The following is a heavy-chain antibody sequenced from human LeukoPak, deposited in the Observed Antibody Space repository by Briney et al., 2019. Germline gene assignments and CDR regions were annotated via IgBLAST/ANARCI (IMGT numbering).Heavy chain of an antibody. V-gene: IGHV3-33*01. Sequence: GGSLRLSCAASGLAFSTYGMHWVRQAPGKGLEWVAVIWSDGSNKYYADSVKGRFTISRDNAKNSLYLQMNSLRAEDTAVYYCARDKAAPDYWGQGTLVTVSS. D-gene: IGHD6-6*01. CDR3: ARDKAAPDY. CDR2: IWSDGSNK. J-gene: IGHJ4*02. CDR1: GLAFSTYG.